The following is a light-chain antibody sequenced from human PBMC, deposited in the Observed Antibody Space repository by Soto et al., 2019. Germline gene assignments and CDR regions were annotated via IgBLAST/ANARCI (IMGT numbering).Light chain of an antibody. CDR2: ASY. CDR3: QHSYITPRYT. CDR1: QSISSH. Sequence: DIQITQSPSSLSASVGDRVTITCRASQSISSHLNWYQHKPGRPPRLLIFASYILEGGVPSRFSGSGSDTYFTLTIDSLQPEDVAXYYCQHSYITPRYTFGQGTKVEI. J-gene: IGKJ2*01. V-gene: IGKV1-39*01.